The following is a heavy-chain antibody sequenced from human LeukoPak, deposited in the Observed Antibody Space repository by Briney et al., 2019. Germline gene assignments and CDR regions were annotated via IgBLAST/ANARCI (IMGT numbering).Heavy chain of an antibody. CDR1: GYTFPSYF. CDR3: ARTAARRFDY. J-gene: IGHJ4*02. CDR2: INPTGGST. D-gene: IGHD6-6*01. Sequence: ASVTVSCTASGYTFPSYFMHWVRQAPGQGLEWMGIINPTGGSTTYAQKFQGRVTMTRDTSTSTVYMELSSLRSDDTAVYYCARTAARRFDYWGQGTLVTVSS. V-gene: IGHV1-46*01.